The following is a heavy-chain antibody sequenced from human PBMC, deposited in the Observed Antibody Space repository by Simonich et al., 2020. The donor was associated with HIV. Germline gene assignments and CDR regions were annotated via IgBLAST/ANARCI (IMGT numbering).Heavy chain of an antibody. V-gene: IGHV4-38-2*01. Sequence: QVQLQESGPGLVRPSETLSLTCVVSGYSLGRGDYWGWIRQSPGNGPGWIGSSYHRGRHDYYPSLKSLVTISVDTSNEQFSLKVNSVTAADTALYYCARRTGYDLDYWGQGTLVTVSS. D-gene: IGHD5-12*01. CDR3: ARRTGYDLDY. CDR1: GYSLGRGDY. CDR2: SYHRGRH. J-gene: IGHJ4*02.